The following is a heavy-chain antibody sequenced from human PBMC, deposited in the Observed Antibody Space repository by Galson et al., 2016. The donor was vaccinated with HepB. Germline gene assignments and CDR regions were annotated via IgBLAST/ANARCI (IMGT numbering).Heavy chain of an antibody. J-gene: IGHJ3*02. CDR2: IYQSGYT. CDR1: GGSIGSGVYS. CDR3: TRGKWEIRSGDI. D-gene: IGHD1-26*01. Sequence: TLSLTCAVSGGSIGSGVYSWSWVRQPPGKGLEWIGYIYQSGYTYYNPSFKGRVTISIDTSKNQFSLKLSSVTAADTAVYYCTRGKWEIRSGDIWGQGTMVTGSS. V-gene: IGHV4-30-2*01.